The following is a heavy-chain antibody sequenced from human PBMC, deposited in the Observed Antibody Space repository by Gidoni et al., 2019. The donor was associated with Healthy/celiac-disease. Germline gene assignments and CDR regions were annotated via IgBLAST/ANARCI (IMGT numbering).Heavy chain of an antibody. CDR1: GFTFSSYS. CDR3: ASGPQDIVVVPAADYYYYGMDV. J-gene: IGHJ6*02. V-gene: IGHV3-21*01. D-gene: IGHD2-2*01. CDR2: ISSSSSYI. Sequence: EVQLVESGGGLVKPGGSLRLSCAASGFTFSSYSMNWVRQAPGKGLEWVSSISSSSSYIYYEDSVKGRFTISRDNAKNSLYPQMNSLRAEDTAVYYCASGPQDIVVVPAADYYYYGMDVWGQGTTVTVSS.